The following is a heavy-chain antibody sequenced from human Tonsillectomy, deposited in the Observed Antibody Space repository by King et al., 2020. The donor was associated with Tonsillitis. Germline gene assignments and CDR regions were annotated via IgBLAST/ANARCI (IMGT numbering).Heavy chain of an antibody. CDR2: ISYDGSNK. V-gene: IGHV3-33*05. D-gene: IGHD2-2*01. CDR3: ASDDYQLPFDY. J-gene: IGHJ4*02. CDR1: GFTFSSYG. Sequence: QLVQSGGGVVQPGRSLRLSCAASGFTFSSYGMHWVRQAPGKGLEWVAVISYDGSNKYYADSVKGRFTISRDNSKNTLYLQMNSLRAEDTAVYYCASDDYQLPFDYWGQGTLVTVSS.